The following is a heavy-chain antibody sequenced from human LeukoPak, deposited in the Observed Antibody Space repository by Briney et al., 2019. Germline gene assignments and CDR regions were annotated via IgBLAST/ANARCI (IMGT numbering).Heavy chain of an antibody. J-gene: IGHJ3*02. Sequence: GGSLRLSCAASGFTFSSYSMNWVRQAPGKGLEWVSSISSSSSYIYYADSVKGRFTISRDNAKNSLYLQMNSLRAEDTAVYYCARAFSRDGSIGGDAFDIWGQGTMVTVSS. CDR1: GFTFSSYS. CDR2: ISSSSSYI. CDR3: ARAFSRDGSIGGDAFDI. D-gene: IGHD5-24*01. V-gene: IGHV3-21*01.